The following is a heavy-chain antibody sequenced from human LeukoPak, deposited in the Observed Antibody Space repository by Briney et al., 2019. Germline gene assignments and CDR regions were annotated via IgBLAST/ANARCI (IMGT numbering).Heavy chain of an antibody. V-gene: IGHV3-21*01. Sequence: PGGSLRLSCAASGFTFSSYSMNWVRQAPGKGLEWVSSISSSSSYIYYADSVKGRFTISRDNAKNSLYLQMNSLRAEDTAVYYCARDLYYGDYLLGAFDIWGQGTMVTVSS. CDR1: GFTFSSYS. J-gene: IGHJ3*02. CDR3: ARDLYYGDYLLGAFDI. CDR2: ISSSSSYI. D-gene: IGHD4-17*01.